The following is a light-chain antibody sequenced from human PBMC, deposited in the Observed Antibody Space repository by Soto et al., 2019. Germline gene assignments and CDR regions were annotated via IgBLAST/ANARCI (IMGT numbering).Light chain of an antibody. J-gene: IGLJ2*01. V-gene: IGLV2-14*01. CDR1: SSDIGTYDY. Sequence: QSALTQPASVSGSPGQSITISCTGTSSDIGTYDYVSWYQHHPGKAPKLRIYEVTNRPSGVSDRFSGSKSGKTASLTISGLQAEDEADYYCSSYTTTTTPVVFGGGTKLTVL. CDR2: EVT. CDR3: SSYTTTTTPVV.